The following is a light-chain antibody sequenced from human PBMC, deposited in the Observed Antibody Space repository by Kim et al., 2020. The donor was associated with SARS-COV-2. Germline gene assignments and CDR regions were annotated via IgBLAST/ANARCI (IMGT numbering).Light chain of an antibody. CDR3: HRRANWPIT. CDR1: QSVRSA. V-gene: IGKV3-11*01. CDR2: YAS. Sequence: LPPRERAPLDWRASQSVRSALAWDKQKPAQPPGLLYYYASYRPTRIPARFVGVGSGTNSTLAISSLGPEDCAVYYCHRRANWPITFGQGTRLEI. J-gene: IGKJ5*01.